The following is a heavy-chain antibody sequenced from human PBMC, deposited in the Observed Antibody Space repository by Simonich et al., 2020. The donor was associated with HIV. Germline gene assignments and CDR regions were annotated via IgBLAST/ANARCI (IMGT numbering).Heavy chain of an antibody. J-gene: IGHJ3*02. D-gene: IGHD6-19*01. Sequence: QVQLQQWGAGLLKPSENLSLTCAVYGGSFSGYYWSWIRQPPGKGLEWIGEINHSVSTNYNPSLKSRVPISVDTSKNQFSLKLSSVTAADTAVYYCARERAAVVRRVGAFDIWGQGTMVTVSS. CDR3: ARERAAVVRRVGAFDI. CDR2: INHSVST. V-gene: IGHV4-34*01. CDR1: GGSFSGYY.